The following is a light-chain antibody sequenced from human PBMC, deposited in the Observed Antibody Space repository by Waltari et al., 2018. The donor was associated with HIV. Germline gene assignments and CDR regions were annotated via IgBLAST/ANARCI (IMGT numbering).Light chain of an antibody. Sequence: DIRLTQSPSPLSAPAADRVAITCRAGQSVGAFLTWYQQKPGKTPKLLIFQASILEGGVPSRFSGSVSGSDFTLTINGLQSDDFATYYCHQYASFSGTFGQGTKVEL. J-gene: IGKJ1*01. V-gene: IGKV1-5*03. CDR1: QSVGAF. CDR2: QAS. CDR3: HQYASFSGT.